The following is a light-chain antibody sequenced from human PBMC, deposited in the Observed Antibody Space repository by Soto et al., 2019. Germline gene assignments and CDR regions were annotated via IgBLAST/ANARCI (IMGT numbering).Light chain of an antibody. J-gene: IGKJ3*01. Sequence: DIQMTQSPSSLSASVGDRVTITCRASQSISSYLNWYQQKPGKAPKLLIYAASSLQSGVPSRFSGSGSGTDFTLPISSLQPEDFATCYCQQSYSTLTFGPGTKVDIK. CDR2: AAS. CDR3: QQSYSTLT. V-gene: IGKV1-39*01. CDR1: QSISSY.